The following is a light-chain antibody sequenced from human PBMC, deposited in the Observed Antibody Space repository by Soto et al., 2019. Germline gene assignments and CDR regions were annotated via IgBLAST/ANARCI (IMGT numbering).Light chain of an antibody. CDR1: QSVANW. J-gene: IGKJ4*01. CDR3: QQYNNFPPT. CDR2: ETS. V-gene: IGKV1D-16*01. Sequence: DVQMTQSPSSLSASVGDRVSITCRASQSVANWLAWYQQKPGKAPKSLIYETSTLQSGVPSRFSGSGSGTYFTLTINSLQPEDFATYYCQQYNNFPPTFGGGTKVVIK.